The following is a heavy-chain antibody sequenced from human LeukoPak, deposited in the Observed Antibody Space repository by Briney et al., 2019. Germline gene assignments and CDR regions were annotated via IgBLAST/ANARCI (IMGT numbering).Heavy chain of an antibody. J-gene: IGHJ4*02. Sequence: ASVKVSCKASGYTFTSYYMHWVRQAPGKGLEWMGGFDPEDGETIYAQKFQGRVTMTEDTSTDTAYMELSSLRSEDTAVYYCATPISGWYGYWGQGTLVAVYS. CDR3: ATPISGWYGY. CDR2: FDPEDGET. D-gene: IGHD6-19*01. V-gene: IGHV1-24*01. CDR1: GYTFTSYY.